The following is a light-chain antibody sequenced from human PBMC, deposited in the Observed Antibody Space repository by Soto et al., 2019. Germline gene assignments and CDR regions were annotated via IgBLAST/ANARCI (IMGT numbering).Light chain of an antibody. V-gene: IGKV1-9*01. CDR2: GAS. J-gene: IGKJ3*01. Sequence: IQLTQSPSFLSASVGDRVTITCRASHDISNYLAWYQQRPGKAPKLLISGASTLQSGVPSRFSGSGSGTEFSLTIGSLQPEDFATYYCQQLNSYSFTFGPGAKVDIK. CDR1: HDISNY. CDR3: QQLNSYSFT.